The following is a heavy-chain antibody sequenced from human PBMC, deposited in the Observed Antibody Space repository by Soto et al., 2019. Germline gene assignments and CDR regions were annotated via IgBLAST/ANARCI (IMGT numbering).Heavy chain of an antibody. J-gene: IGHJ5*02. CDR3: AREGGEGAAGTWWFDP. Sequence: SETLSLTCTVSGGSISSSTYYWGWMRQPPGKGLEWIGYIYSSGSTNCNPSLKSRVTMSVDTSKNRFSLKLSSVTAADTAVYFCAREGGEGAAGTWWFDPWGQGTLVTVSS. V-gene: IGHV4-61*01. D-gene: IGHD6-13*01. CDR1: GGSISSSTYY. CDR2: IYSSGST.